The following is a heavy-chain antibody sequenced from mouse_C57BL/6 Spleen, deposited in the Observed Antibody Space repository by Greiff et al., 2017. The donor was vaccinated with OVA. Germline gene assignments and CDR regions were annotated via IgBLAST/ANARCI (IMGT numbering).Heavy chain of an antibody. CDR1: GFSLTSYA. CDR3: ARNFPIDYYGSSGWYFDV. D-gene: IGHD1-1*01. CDR2: IWTGGGT. V-gene: IGHV2-9-1*01. J-gene: IGHJ1*03. Sequence: VTLVASGPGLVAPSQSLSITCTVSGFSLTSYAISWVRQPPGKGLEWLGVIWTGGGTNYNSALKSRLSISKDNSKSQVFLKMNSLQTDDTARYYCARNFPIDYYGSSGWYFDVWGTGTTVTVSS.